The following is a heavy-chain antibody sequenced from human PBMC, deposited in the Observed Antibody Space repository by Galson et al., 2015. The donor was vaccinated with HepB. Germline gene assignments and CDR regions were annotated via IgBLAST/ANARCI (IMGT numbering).Heavy chain of an antibody. CDR1: GFTFSNCG. D-gene: IGHD3-22*01. Sequence: SLRLSCAASGFTFSNCGVSWVRQAPGKGLEWVSSISGHGGSTYYAESVKGRFTISRDNSKNMLRLQMNSLRAEDTAVYYCAKHPPRVTMIVVVPGGWFDYWGQGTLVTVSS. CDR3: AKHPPRVTMIVVVPGGWFDY. V-gene: IGHV3-23*01. J-gene: IGHJ4*02. CDR2: ISGHGGST.